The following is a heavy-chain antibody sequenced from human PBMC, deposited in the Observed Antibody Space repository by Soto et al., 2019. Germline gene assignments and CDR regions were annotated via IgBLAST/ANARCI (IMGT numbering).Heavy chain of an antibody. CDR3: ARDSSSWFGDSVYYYYGMDV. CDR1: GYTFTSYA. Sequence: ASVKVSCKASGYTFTSYAMHWVRQAPGQRLEWMGWINAGNGNTKYSQKFQGRVTITRDTSASTAYMELSSLRSEDTAVYYCARDSSSWFGDSVYYYYGMDVWGQGTTVTVSS. J-gene: IGHJ6*02. CDR2: INAGNGNT. V-gene: IGHV1-3*01. D-gene: IGHD6-13*01.